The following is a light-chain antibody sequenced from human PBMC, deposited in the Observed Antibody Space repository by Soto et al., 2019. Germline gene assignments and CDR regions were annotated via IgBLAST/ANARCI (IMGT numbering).Light chain of an antibody. CDR1: QSVGTW. V-gene: IGKV1-5*01. CDR2: EAS. Sequence: DIRMSQSPATLSASIGDRVTITCRASQSVGTWLAWFQQEPGKAPKLLIYEASSLESGVPSRFSASGSGTEFTLTISSLQPDDFATYYCQQYKSYSWTFGQGTKVDI. CDR3: QQYKSYSWT. J-gene: IGKJ1*01.